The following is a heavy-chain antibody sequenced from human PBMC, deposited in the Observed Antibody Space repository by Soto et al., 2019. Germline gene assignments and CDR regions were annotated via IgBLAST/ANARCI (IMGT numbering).Heavy chain of an antibody. CDR2: IYYSGST. D-gene: IGHD6-19*01. CDR1: GGSISSSNW. V-gene: IGHV4-30-4*01. J-gene: IGHJ5*02. CDR3: AREAVAGNNWFDP. Sequence: SETLSLTCAVSGGSISSSNWWSWIRQPPGKGLEWIGYIYYSGSTYYNPSLKSRVTISVDTSKNQFSLKLSSVTAADTAVYYCAREAVAGNNWFDPWGQGTLVTVSS.